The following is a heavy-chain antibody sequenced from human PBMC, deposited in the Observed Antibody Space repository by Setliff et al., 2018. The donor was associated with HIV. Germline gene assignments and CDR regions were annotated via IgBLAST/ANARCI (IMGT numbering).Heavy chain of an antibody. Sequence: PGGSLRLSCAASGFTFSTYWMSWVRQAPGKGLEWVANIKQDGSEKYYVDSVKGRFTISRDNAKNSLYLQMNSLRAEDTAVYYCAALKGYSYGRGCFDPWGQGTLVTVSS. CDR3: AALKGYSYGRGCFDP. CDR1: GFTFSTYW. V-gene: IGHV3-7*03. D-gene: IGHD5-18*01. J-gene: IGHJ5*02. CDR2: IKQDGSEK.